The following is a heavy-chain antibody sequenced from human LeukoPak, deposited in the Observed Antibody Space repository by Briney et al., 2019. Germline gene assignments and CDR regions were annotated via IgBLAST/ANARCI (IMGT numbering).Heavy chain of an antibody. J-gene: IGHJ4*02. CDR1: GFTFSSYS. Sequence: PGGSLRLSXAASGFTFSSYSMNWVRQAPGKGLEWVSSISSSSSYIYYADSVKGRFTISRDNAKNSLYPQMNSLRAEDTAVYYCARDFGYNPFDHWGQGTLVTVSS. D-gene: IGHD5-24*01. CDR2: ISSSSSYI. V-gene: IGHV3-21*01. CDR3: ARDFGYNPFDH.